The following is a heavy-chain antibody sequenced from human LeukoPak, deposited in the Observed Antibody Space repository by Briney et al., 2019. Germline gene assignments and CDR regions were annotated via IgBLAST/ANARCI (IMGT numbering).Heavy chain of an antibody. CDR1: GFTFSSYG. CDR3: AKGGYSDFKVVY. CDR2: IRYDGSNK. D-gene: IGHD4-11*01. Sequence: PGGSLRLSCAASGFTFSSYGMHWVRQAPGKGLEWVAFIRYDGSNKYYADSVKGRFTIPRDNSKNTLYLQMNSLRAEDTAVYYCAKGGYSDFKVVYWGQGTLVTVSS. V-gene: IGHV3-30*02. J-gene: IGHJ4*02.